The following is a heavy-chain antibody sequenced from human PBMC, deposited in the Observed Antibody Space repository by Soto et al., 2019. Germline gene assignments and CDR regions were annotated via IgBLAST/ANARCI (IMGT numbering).Heavy chain of an antibody. CDR2: IYYSGST. Sequence: QLQLQESGPGLVKPSETLSLTCTVSGGSISSSSYYWGWIRQPPGKGLEWIGSIYYSGSTYYNPSLKRRVIISVDTSKNQFSLKLSSVTAADTAVYYCARHTPAISISDHWGQGTLVTVSS. D-gene: IGHD2-15*01. CDR1: GGSISSSSYY. V-gene: IGHV4-39*01. CDR3: ARHTPAISISDH. J-gene: IGHJ4*02.